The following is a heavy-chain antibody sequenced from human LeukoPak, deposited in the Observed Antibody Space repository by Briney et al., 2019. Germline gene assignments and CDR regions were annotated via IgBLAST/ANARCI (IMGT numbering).Heavy chain of an antibody. CDR2: ISAYNGNT. V-gene: IGHV1-18*01. Sequence: ASVKVSCKASGYTFTSYGIXXVRQXPGXGLXXXXWISAYNGNTNYAQKLQGRVTMTTDTSTSTAYMELRSLRSDDTAVYYCARVPYGSGTVFDPWGQGTLVTVSS. J-gene: IGHJ5*02. D-gene: IGHD3-10*01. CDR3: ARVPYGSGTVFDP. CDR1: GYTFTSYG.